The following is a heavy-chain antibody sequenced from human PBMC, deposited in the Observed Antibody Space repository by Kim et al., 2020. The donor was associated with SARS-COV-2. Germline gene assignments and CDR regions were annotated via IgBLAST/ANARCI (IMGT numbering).Heavy chain of an antibody. Sequence: GGSLRLSCVASGFTFISYWMSWARQAPGKGLEWVASISQDGSEKNYVDSVKGRFTISRDNAKNSLYLQMNSLRGDDTAVYYCARGRGMDYGGQGTLLTVS. CDR3: ARGRGMDY. CDR1: GFTFISYW. V-gene: IGHV3-7*01. D-gene: IGHD1-20*01. CDR2: ISQDGSEK. J-gene: IGHJ4*02.